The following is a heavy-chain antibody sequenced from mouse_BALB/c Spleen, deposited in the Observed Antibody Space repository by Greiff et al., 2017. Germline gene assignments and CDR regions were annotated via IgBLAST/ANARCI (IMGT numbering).Heavy chain of an antibody. CDR2: INTETGEP. V-gene: IGHV9-2-1*01. Sequence: VESGPELKKPGETVKISCKASGYTFTDYSMHWVKQAPGKGLKWMGWINTETGEPTYADDFKGRFAFSLETSASTAYLQINNLKNEDTATYFCARDYDYDRFAYWGQGTLVTVSA. CDR3: ARDYDYDRFAY. J-gene: IGHJ3*01. CDR1: GYTFTDYS. D-gene: IGHD2-4*01.